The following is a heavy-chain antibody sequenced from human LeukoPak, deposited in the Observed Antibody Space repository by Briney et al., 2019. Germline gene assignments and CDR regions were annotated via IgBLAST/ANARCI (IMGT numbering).Heavy chain of an antibody. Sequence: GGSLRLSCATSGLTFSRYWMTWVRQAPGKGLEWVANIKEDGNEKYYVDSVKGRFTISRDNAKNSLYLQMNSLRVEDTALYYRVYGNNCDYWGQGTLVTVSS. J-gene: IGHJ4*02. CDR2: IKEDGNEK. V-gene: IGHV3-7*01. CDR1: GLTFSRYW. CDR3: VYGNNCDY. D-gene: IGHD4-17*01.